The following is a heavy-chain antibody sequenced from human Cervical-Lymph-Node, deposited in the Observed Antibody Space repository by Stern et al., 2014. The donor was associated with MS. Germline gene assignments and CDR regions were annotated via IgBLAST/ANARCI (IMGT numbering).Heavy chain of an antibody. CDR2: LSVSDGST. D-gene: IGHD3-16*01. CDR3: WAGGDY. J-gene: IGHJ4*02. Sequence: EVQLVESGGGLVQPGGSLRLSCAASGFTFSTYAMSWVRQAPGKGLEWVSALSVSDGSTYNADSVKGRFSISRDNSKSTLYLQMNSLRVEDTAVYYCWAGGDYWGQGTLVTVSS. V-gene: IGHV3-23*04. CDR1: GFTFSTYA.